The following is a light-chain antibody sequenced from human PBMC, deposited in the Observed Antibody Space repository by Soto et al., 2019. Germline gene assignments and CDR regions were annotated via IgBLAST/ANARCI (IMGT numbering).Light chain of an antibody. Sequence: DIQMTQSPSTLSASVGDRVTITCRASQSIRSWLAWYQLRPGKAPKVLIYDASSLEGGVPSRFSGSGSGTEFTLTISSLQPDDFATYYCQHYESWPWTFGQGTEVEFK. CDR3: QHYESWPWT. CDR1: QSIRSW. J-gene: IGKJ1*01. V-gene: IGKV1-5*01. CDR2: DAS.